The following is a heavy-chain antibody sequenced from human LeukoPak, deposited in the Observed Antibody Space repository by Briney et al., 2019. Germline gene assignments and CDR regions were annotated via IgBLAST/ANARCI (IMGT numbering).Heavy chain of an antibody. Sequence: GGSLRLSCAASGFTFSNYWMHWVRQAPLKGLVWVSRINSDGGTTGYADSVKGRFTISRDNAKNTLYLQMNSPRAEDPALYYCARGGTSGSLIYWGQGTLVTVSS. CDR1: GFTFSNYW. D-gene: IGHD1-26*01. J-gene: IGHJ4*02. V-gene: IGHV3-74*01. CDR2: INSDGGTT. CDR3: ARGGTSGSLIY.